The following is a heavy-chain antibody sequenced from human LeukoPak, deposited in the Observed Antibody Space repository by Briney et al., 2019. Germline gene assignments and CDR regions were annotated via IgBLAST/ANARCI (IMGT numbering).Heavy chain of an antibody. CDR2: INHSGST. V-gene: IGHV4-34*01. CDR1: GGSFSGYY. J-gene: IGHJ5*02. CDR3: ARGPDIVVVPAAPAPHGDGVGP. D-gene: IGHD2-2*01. Sequence: SETLSLTCAVYGGSFSGYYWSWIRQPLGKGLEWIGEINHSGSTNYNPSLKSRVTISVDTSKNQFSLKLSSVTAADTAVYYCARGPDIVVVPAAPAPHGDGVGPWGQGTLVTVSS.